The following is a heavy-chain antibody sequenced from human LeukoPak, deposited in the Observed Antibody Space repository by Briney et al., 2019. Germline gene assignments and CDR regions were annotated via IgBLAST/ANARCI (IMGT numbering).Heavy chain of an antibody. V-gene: IGHV4-39*07. Sequence: SETLSLTCTVSGGSISSSSYYWGWIRQPPGKGLEWIGSIYHSGSTNYNPSLKSRVTISVDKSKNQFSLKLSSVTAADTAVYYCARVVGNWFDPWGQGTLVTVSS. CDR3: ARVVGNWFDP. D-gene: IGHD1-26*01. J-gene: IGHJ5*02. CDR2: IYHSGST. CDR1: GGSISSSSYY.